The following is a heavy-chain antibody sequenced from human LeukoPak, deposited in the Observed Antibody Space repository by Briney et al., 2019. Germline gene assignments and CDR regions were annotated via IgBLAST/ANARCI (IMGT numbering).Heavy chain of an antibody. CDR1: GGSISSGGYY. D-gene: IGHD3-16*02. J-gene: IGHJ3*02. V-gene: IGHV4-31*03. CDR3: ARRGTYMITFGGVIVRDAFDI. Sequence: SQTLSLTCTVSGGSISSGGYYWSWIRQHPGKGLEWIGYIYYSGSTYFNPSLKGRVTISVDKSKNQFSLKLSSVTAADTAVYYCARRGTYMITFGGVIVRDAFDIWGQGTMVTVSS. CDR2: IYYSGST.